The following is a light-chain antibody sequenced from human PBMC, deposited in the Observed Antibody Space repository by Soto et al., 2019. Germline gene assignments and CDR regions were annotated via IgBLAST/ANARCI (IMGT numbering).Light chain of an antibody. CDR2: DAS. Sequence: EIVLTQSPATLSLSPGEIATLSCRASQSVSSYLAWYQQKPGQAPRLLIYDASNRATGIPARFSGSGSGTEFTLNISSLEPEDFAVYYCQQRINWPLTFGQGTRLEIK. V-gene: IGKV3-11*01. CDR3: QQRINWPLT. CDR1: QSVSSY. J-gene: IGKJ5*01.